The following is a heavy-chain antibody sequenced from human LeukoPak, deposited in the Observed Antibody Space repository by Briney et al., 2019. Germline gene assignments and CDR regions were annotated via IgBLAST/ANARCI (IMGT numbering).Heavy chain of an antibody. J-gene: IGHJ6*02. Sequence: PGGSLRLSCAACGFAFSNCGMSWVRLPPGKGLEWVSDISGSGDNTYYANSVKGRFTVSRDNSKNTLYLQMNNVRGEDMALYYCTKGPYGNSIYYGMDVWGQGTTVTVSS. V-gene: IGHV3-23*01. CDR3: TKGPYGNSIYYGMDV. D-gene: IGHD5-24*01. CDR2: ISGSGDNT. CDR1: GFAFSNCG.